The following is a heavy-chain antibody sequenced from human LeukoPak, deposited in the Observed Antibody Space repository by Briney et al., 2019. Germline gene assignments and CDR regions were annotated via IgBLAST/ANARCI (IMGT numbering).Heavy chain of an antibody. D-gene: IGHD2-15*01. CDR1: GYTFTGYY. Sequence: ASVKVSCKASGYTFTGYYMHWVRQAPGQGLEWMGWINPNSGGTNYAQKFQGGVTMTRDTSISTAYMELSRLRSDDTAVYYCARRQACSGGSCYDAFDIWGQGTMVTVSS. J-gene: IGHJ3*02. CDR2: INPNSGGT. CDR3: ARRQACSGGSCYDAFDI. V-gene: IGHV1-2*02.